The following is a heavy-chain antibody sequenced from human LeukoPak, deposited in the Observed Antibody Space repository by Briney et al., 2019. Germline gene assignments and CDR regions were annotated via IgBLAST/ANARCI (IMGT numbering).Heavy chain of an antibody. Sequence: PSETLSLTCTVSGGSISGYYWSWIRQPAGKGLEGIGHIYTSGSTIYNPSLKSRVTMSIDTSKDQFSLKLSSVTAADTAVYYCARHPPGLRYFDPWGQGTLVTVSS. CDR2: IYTSGST. V-gene: IGHV4-4*07. D-gene: IGHD3-9*01. J-gene: IGHJ5*02. CDR3: ARHPPGLRYFDP. CDR1: GGSISGYY.